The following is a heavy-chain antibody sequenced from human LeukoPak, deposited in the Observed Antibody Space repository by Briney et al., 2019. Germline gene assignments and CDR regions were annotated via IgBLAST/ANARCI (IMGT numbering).Heavy chain of an antibody. V-gene: IGHV3-53*01. CDR3: AELGITMIGGV. Sequence: PGGSLRLSCAASGFIVSSNHMSWVRQAPGKGLEWVSVIYSGGGTYYADSVKGRFTISRDKSKNTLYLQMNSLRAEDTAVYYCAELGITMIGGVWGKGTTVTISS. CDR2: IYSGGGT. D-gene: IGHD3-10*02. CDR1: GFIVSSNH. J-gene: IGHJ6*04.